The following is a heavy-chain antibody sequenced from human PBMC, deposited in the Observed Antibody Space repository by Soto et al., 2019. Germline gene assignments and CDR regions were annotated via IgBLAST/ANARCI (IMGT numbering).Heavy chain of an antibody. J-gene: IGHJ4*02. D-gene: IGHD5-18*01. V-gene: IGHV3-23*01. CDR2: FDNSDGRT. CDR1: GFTFSSYA. Sequence: LRLSCAAFGFTFSSYAMNWVRQAPGKGLEWVSTFDNSDGRTYYTDSVKGRFTISRDNSKNTLFLQMNSLRPEDTAVYYCAKVRDTTMNMNFDYWGQGTLVTVSS. CDR3: AKVRDTTMNMNFDY.